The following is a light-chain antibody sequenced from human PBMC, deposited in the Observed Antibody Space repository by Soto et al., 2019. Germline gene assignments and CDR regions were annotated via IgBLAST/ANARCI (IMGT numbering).Light chain of an antibody. CDR1: QNIARY. CDR3: QQTYSSPRT. Sequence: DIELTQSPASLSSSAGDRVTLTCRASQNIARYLYWCQQKPGKAPNLLIYVASNLKSGVTSRFSGSGSGTDFTLTINNLQPEDFATYYCQQTYSSPRTFGQGTKLEIK. V-gene: IGKV1-39*01. J-gene: IGKJ2*01. CDR2: VAS.